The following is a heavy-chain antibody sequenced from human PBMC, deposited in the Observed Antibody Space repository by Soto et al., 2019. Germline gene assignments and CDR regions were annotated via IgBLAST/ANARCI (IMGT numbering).Heavy chain of an antibody. V-gene: IGHV1-69*06. Sequence: SVKVSCKSSGGTFSSFINYPINWVRQAPGQGLEWMGGIVPNVGTVNYAQKFRGKVTITADTSTGTAYMEVSRLRSEATAIYYCAKRYTSGFLRHFDNWGQGTQVTVSS. CDR3: AKRYTSGFLRHFDN. J-gene: IGHJ4*02. CDR2: IVPNVGTV. D-gene: IGHD3-3*01. CDR1: GGTFSSFINYP.